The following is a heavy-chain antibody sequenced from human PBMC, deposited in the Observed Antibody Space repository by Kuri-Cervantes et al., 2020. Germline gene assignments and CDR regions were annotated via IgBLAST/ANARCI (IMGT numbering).Heavy chain of an antibody. CDR3: ARNYGDYVAYWYFDL. Sequence: ASVKVSCKASGYTFTRYDINWVRQATGQGLEWMGWMNTNSGNTAYAPKFQGRVTMTRNTSISTAYMELSSLRSEDTAVYYCARNYGDYVAYWYFDLWGRGTLVTVSS. V-gene: IGHV1-8*01. J-gene: IGHJ2*01. CDR1: GYTFTRYD. D-gene: IGHD4-17*01. CDR2: MNTNSGNT.